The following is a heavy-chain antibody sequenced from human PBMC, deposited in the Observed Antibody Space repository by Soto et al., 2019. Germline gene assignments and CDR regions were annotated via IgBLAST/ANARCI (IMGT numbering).Heavy chain of an antibody. J-gene: IGHJ4*02. CDR3: GRGRSGQIVIFY. CDR1: GYTFTSHY. D-gene: IGHD2-21*01. Sequence: GASVKVSCKTSGYTFTSHYIHWVRQAPQQGPEWMGEIGPESGATRYAEKFRDRVTMTMDTSITTVYMELRNLSPDATAVYYCGRGRSGQIVIFYWGQGTPVTFSS. V-gene: IGHV1-2*02. CDR2: IGPESGAT.